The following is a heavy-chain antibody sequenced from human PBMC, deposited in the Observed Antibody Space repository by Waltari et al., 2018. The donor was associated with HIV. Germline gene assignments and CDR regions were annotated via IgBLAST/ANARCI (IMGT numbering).Heavy chain of an antibody. J-gene: IGHJ4*02. CDR3: ATSRTFDY. CDR2: IKQDGGEK. CDR1: GSTLSSYG. Sequence: EVQLVESGGGLVQPGGSRVLPGAASGSTLSSYGMSGVRRAPGKGLEWVANIKQDGGEKYYVDSVKGRFAISRDNAQNSLYLQMNNLRAEDTAVYFCATSRTFDYWGQGTLVTVSS. V-gene: IGHV3-7*01. D-gene: IGHD2-2*01.